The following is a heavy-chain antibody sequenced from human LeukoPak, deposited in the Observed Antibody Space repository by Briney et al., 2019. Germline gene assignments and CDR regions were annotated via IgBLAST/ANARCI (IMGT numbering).Heavy chain of an antibody. J-gene: IGHJ4*02. D-gene: IGHD1-26*01. CDR3: ARSSSSGSYWADY. CDR2: IYYSGST. V-gene: IGHV4-61*01. Sequence: SQTLSLTCTVSGGSISSGSYYWSWIRQPPGKGLEWIGYIYYSGSTNYNPSLKSRVTISVDTSKNQFSLKLSSVTAADTAVYYCARSSSSGSYWADYWGQGTLVTVSS. CDR1: GGSISSGSYY.